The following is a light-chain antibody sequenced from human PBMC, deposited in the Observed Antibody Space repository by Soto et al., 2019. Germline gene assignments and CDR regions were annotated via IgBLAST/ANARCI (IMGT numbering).Light chain of an antibody. V-gene: IGKV1-5*03. Sequence: IQTTQTASILFSSVADRLTITCRASQSISSWLAWYQQKPGKAPKLLIYKASTLKSGVPSRFSGSGSGTEFTLTISSLQPDEFATYYCQHYNSYSEAFGQGTKVDI. CDR1: QSISSW. CDR3: QHYNSYSEA. CDR2: KAS. J-gene: IGKJ1*01.